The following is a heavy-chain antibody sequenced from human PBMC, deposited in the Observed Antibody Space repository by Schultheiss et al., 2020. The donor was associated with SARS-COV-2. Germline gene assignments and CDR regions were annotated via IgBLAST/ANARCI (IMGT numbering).Heavy chain of an antibody. V-gene: IGHV4-59*01. D-gene: IGHD1-26*01. Sequence: SETLSLTCTVSGGSISSYYWSWIRQPPGKGLEWIGYIYYTGNTKYNPSLKSRVTISVDTSRDEFSLKLSSVTAADTAVYYCARTWAPWGTYYGMDVWGQGTTVTVSS. J-gene: IGHJ6*02. CDR2: IYYTGNT. CDR1: GGSISSYY. CDR3: ARTWAPWGTYYGMDV.